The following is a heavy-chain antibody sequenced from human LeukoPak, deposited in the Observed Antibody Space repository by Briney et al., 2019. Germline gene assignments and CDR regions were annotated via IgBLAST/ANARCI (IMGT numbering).Heavy chain of an antibody. CDR1: GYTFTSYG. Sequence: ASVKVSCKASGYTFTSYGISWVRQAPGQGLEGMGWISAYNGNTNYAQKLQGRVTMTTDTSTSTAYMELRSLRSDDTAVYYCARESIAAAGTEPFDYWGQGTLVTVSS. CDR2: ISAYNGNT. V-gene: IGHV1-18*01. D-gene: IGHD6-13*01. J-gene: IGHJ4*02. CDR3: ARESIAAAGTEPFDY.